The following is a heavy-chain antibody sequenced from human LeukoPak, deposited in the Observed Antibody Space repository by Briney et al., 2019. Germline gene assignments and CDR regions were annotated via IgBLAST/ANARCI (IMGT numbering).Heavy chain of an antibody. D-gene: IGHD2-21*02. CDR2: IRYDGSKK. J-gene: IGHJ4*02. Sequence: GGSLRLSCAASGFIFSSYGMHWVRQAPGKGLEWVAFIRYDGSKKYYAASVKGRFTISTDKSKNTAYLQMNSLSVEDTAVYYCAKDPGLGGDRDYWGQGTLVTVSS. CDR1: GFIFSSYG. CDR3: AKDPGLGGDRDY. V-gene: IGHV3-30*02.